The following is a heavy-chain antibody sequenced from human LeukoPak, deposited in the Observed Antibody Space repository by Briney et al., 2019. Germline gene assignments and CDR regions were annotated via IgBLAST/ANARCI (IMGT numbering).Heavy chain of an antibody. J-gene: IGHJ5*02. CDR1: GFTFSSYS. CDR3: ARDWGSSGWYNWFDP. Sequence: GGSLRLSCAASGFTFSSYSVNWVRQAPGKGLEWVSSISSSSSYIYYADSVKGRFTISRENAKNSLYLQINSLRAEATAVYYCARDWGSSGWYNWFDPWGQGTLVTVSS. CDR2: ISSSSSYI. V-gene: IGHV3-21*01. D-gene: IGHD6-19*01.